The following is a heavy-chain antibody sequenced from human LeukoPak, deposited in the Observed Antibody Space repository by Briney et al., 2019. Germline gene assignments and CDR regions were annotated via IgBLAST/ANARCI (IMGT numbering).Heavy chain of an antibody. CDR2: ISGSGGST. CDR3: AKDRHVLAAGTFDY. D-gene: IGHD6-13*01. V-gene: IGHV3-23*01. CDR1: GFTFSTYA. J-gene: IGHJ4*02. Sequence: PGGSLRLSCAASGFTFSTYAMNWVRQAPGKGLEWVSVISGSGGSTYYADSVKGRFIISRDISKNTLYLQMNSLRAEDTALYYCAKDRHVLAAGTFDYWGQGTLVTVSS.